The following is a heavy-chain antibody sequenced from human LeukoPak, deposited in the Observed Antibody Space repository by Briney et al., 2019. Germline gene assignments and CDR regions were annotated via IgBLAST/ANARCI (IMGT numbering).Heavy chain of an antibody. V-gene: IGHV4-34*01. J-gene: IGHJ4*02. D-gene: IGHD3-10*01. CDR1: GGSFSGYY. CDR3: ARGAGISMVRGVYDY. Sequence: SETLSLTCAVYGGSFSGYYWSWIRQPPGKGLEWIGEINHSGSTNYNPSLKSRVTISVDTSKNQFSLKLSSVTAADTAVYYCARGAGISMVRGVYDYWGQGTLVTVSS. CDR2: INHSGST.